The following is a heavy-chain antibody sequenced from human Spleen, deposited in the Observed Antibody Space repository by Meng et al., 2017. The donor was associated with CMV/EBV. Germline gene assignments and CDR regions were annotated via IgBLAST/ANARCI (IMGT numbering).Heavy chain of an antibody. CDR2: INQDGSDK. J-gene: IGHJ4*02. CDR3: ALSRDGYNWEFFFDY. Sequence: GESLKISCSASGFPFSTYLMSWVRQAPGKGLEWVANINQDGSDKYSVDSVKGRFTISRDNAKKSLYLQMNSLRAEDTAVYYCALSRDGYNWEFFFDYWGQGTLVTVSS. V-gene: IGHV3-7*01. D-gene: IGHD5-24*01. CDR1: GFPFSTYL.